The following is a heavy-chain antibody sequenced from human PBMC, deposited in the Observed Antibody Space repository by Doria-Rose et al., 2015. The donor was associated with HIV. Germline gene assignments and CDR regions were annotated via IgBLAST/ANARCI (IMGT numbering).Heavy chain of an antibody. V-gene: IGHV2-26*01. D-gene: IGHD6-13*01. CDR1: GVSLSSPGMG. CDR3: ARIKSSRWYHKYYFDF. CDR2: IFTDDER. Sequence: QVTLKESGPVLVKPTETLTPTCTVSGVSLSSPGMGVSWIRQPPGKALEWLANIFTDDERSYKTSLKSRLTISRGTSKSQVVLTMTDMDPVDTATYYCARIKSSRWYHKYYFDFWGQGTLSSSPQ. J-gene: IGHJ4*02.